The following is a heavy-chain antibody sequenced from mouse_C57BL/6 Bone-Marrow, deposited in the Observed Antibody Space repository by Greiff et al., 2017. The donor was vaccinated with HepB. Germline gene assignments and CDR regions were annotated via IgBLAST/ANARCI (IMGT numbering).Heavy chain of an antibody. CDR3: ARALYDGYYGFAY. Sequence: EVHLVESGGGLVQSGRSLRLSCATSGFTFSDFYMEWVRQAPGKGLEWIAASRNKANDYTTEYSASVKGRFIVSRDTSQSILYLQMNALRAEDTAIYYCARALYDGYYGFAYWGQGTLVTVSA. CDR2: SRNKANDYTT. CDR1: GFTFSDFY. V-gene: IGHV7-1*01. J-gene: IGHJ3*01. D-gene: IGHD2-3*01.